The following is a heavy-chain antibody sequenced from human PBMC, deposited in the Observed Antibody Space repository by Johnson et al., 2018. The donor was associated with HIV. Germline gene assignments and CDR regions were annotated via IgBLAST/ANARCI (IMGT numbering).Heavy chain of an antibody. D-gene: IGHD3-3*01. Sequence: EVQLVESGGGVVRPGGSLRLSSAASGFTFDDYGMNWVRQAPGKGLEWVSAIGTAGDTYYPGSVKGRFTISREDAKSSLYLQMNSLRAGDTAVYYCARGMYYNFWSGYGIRWDAFDIWGQGTMVTVSS. J-gene: IGHJ3*02. CDR1: GFTFDDYG. CDR3: ARGMYYNFWSGYGIRWDAFDI. CDR2: IGTAGDT. V-gene: IGHV3-13*01.